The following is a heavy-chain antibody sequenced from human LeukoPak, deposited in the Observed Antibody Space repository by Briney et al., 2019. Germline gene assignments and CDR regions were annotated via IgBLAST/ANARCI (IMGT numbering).Heavy chain of an antibody. CDR1: GFTFDDYG. J-gene: IGHJ4*02. D-gene: IGHD3-22*01. CDR3: VKGAHYYDSSGYLDY. CDR2: INWNGGST. V-gene: IGHV3-20*01. Sequence: GGSLRLSCAASGFTFDDYGMSWVRQAPGKGLEWVCGINWNGGSTGYAHSVQDRFTISRDNAKNSLYLQMNSLRAEDTALYHCVKGAHYYDSSGYLDYWGQGTLVTVSS.